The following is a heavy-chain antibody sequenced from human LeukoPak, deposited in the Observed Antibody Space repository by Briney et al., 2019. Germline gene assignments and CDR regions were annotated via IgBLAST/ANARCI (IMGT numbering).Heavy chain of an antibody. CDR1: GFTFSTYN. D-gene: IGHD6-19*01. CDR2: ISFDGNNK. V-gene: IGHV3-30-3*02. J-gene: IGHJ4*02. Sequence: GGSRRLSCAASGFTFSTYNMYWVRQAPGKGLEWVAVISFDGNNKYYADSVKGRFTISRDNFKDTLYLQMNSLRAEDTAIYYCAKTFYPVTSGWGLVDYWGQGTLVTVSS. CDR3: AKTFYPVTSGWGLVDY.